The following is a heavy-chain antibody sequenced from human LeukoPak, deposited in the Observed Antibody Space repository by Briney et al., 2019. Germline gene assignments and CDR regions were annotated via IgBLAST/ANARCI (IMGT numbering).Heavy chain of an antibody. CDR1: GSTFSSYG. V-gene: IGHV3-30*02. D-gene: IGHD2-2*01. Sequence: GGTLRLSCPAYGSTFSSYGMHWVRQAPGKGLEWVAFIRYDGSNKYYADSVKGRFTISRDNSKNTLYLQMNSLRAEDTAVYYCAKESQRYCSSTSCYSFTYWGQGALVTVSS. CDR3: AKESQRYCSSTSCYSFTY. CDR2: IRYDGSNK. J-gene: IGHJ4*02.